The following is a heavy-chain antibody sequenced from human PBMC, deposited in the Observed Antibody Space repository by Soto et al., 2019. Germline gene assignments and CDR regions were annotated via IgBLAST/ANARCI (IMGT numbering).Heavy chain of an antibody. V-gene: IGHV1-69*12. D-gene: IGHD5-18*01. CDR1: GGTFGSYA. Sequence: QVQLVQSGAEVKKPGSSVKVSCKASGGTFGSYAISWVRQAPGQGLEWMGGIIPVFGTANYAQKFKGRVTILANQSTSAPSMGMSRLISEATAVYYCARVEVEMDTIELYYYGMDVWGQATTVTVSS. CDR3: ARVEVEMDTIELYYYGMDV. CDR2: IIPVFGTA. J-gene: IGHJ6*02.